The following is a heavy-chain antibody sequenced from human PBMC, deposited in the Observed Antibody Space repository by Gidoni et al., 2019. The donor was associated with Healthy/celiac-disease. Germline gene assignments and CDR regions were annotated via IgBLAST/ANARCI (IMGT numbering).Heavy chain of an antibody. J-gene: IGHJ3*02. CDR1: GYTLTELS. CDR2: FDPEDGET. Sequence: QVQLVQSGEEVKKPGAAVKVYCKVSGYTLTELSMNWVRQAPGKGLEWMGGFDPEDGETIYAQKFQGRVTMTEDTSTDTAYMELSSLRSEDTAVYYCATRMVAARVAAFDIWGQGTMVTVSS. CDR3: ATRMVAARVAAFDI. D-gene: IGHD2-15*01. V-gene: IGHV1-24*01.